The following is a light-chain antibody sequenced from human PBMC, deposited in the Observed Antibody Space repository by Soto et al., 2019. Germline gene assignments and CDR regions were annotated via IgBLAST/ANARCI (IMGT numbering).Light chain of an antibody. J-gene: IGKJ1*01. V-gene: IGKV3-11*01. CDR2: DTS. CDR1: QSVSSY. Sequence: EIVLTQSPATLSLSPGERATLSCRASQSVSSYLAWYHHKPGQAPRLLIYDTSNRATGTPARFGGSGSGTDFTLTINSLEPVDFEVYYFVRRSISPWTVGQGNNVEIK. CDR3: VRRSISPWT.